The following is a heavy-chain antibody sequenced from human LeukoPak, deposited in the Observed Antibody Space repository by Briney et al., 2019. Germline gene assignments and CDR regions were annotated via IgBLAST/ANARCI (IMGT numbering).Heavy chain of an antibody. D-gene: IGHD1-1*01. J-gene: IGHJ4*02. Sequence: SETLSLTCTVSGGSISSGSYYWNWIRQPAGKGLEWIGRIYTSGSTNYNPSLESRVTISVDTSKNQFSLKLSSVTAADTAVYYCAREALRPTGTGFDYWGQGTLVTVSS. CDR2: IYTSGST. CDR1: GGSISSGSYY. CDR3: AREALRPTGTGFDY. V-gene: IGHV4-61*02.